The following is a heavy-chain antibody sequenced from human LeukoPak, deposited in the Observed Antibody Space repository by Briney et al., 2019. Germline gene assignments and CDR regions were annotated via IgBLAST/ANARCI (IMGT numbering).Heavy chain of an antibody. J-gene: IGHJ4*02. CDR1: GFSFSRYW. V-gene: IGHV3-7*01. Sequence: GRSLRLSCAGSGFSFSRYWMAWVRRAPEKGLEWVASINKDVSRIHYVDSVKGRFTISRDNAKNSVFLQMNSLRVEDTAVYYCARLKDDVTKFDYWGQGTLVTVSS. CDR3: ARLKDDVTKFDY. D-gene: IGHD2-8*01. CDR2: INKDVSRI.